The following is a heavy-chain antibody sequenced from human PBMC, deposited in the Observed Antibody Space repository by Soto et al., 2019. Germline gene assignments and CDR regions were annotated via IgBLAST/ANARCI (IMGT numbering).Heavy chain of an antibody. V-gene: IGHV4-30-2*01. CDR2: IYHSGST. CDR1: GGSISSGGYS. CDR3: ARGLSGDSSGYYVDY. Sequence: SETLSLTCAVSGGSISSGGYSWSWIRQPPGKGLEWIGYIYHSGSTYYNPSLKSRVTISVDRSKNQFSLKLSSVTAADTAVYYCARGLSGDSSGYYVDYWGQGTLVTVSS. J-gene: IGHJ4*02. D-gene: IGHD3-22*01.